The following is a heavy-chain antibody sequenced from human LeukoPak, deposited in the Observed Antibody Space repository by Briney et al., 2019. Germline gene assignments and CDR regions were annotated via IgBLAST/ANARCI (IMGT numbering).Heavy chain of an antibody. V-gene: IGHV1-46*01. CDR1: GYTFTSYY. CDR3: ARDARTYLGYYYYYMDV. CDR2: INPSGGST. D-gene: IGHD1-26*01. J-gene: IGHJ6*03. Sequence: ASVKVSCKASGYTFTSYYMHWVRQAPGQGLEWMGIINPSGGSTSYAQKFQGRVTMTRDTSISTAYMELSRLRSDDTAVYYCARDARTYLGYYYYYMDVWGKGTTVTVSS.